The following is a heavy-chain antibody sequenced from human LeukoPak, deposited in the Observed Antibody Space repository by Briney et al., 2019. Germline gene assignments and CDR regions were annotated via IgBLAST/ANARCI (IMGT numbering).Heavy chain of an antibody. CDR1: GFTFSSYE. D-gene: IGHD2/OR15-2a*01. V-gene: IGHV3-48*03. J-gene: IGHJ6*02. CDR2: ISSSGSTI. Sequence: GGSLRLSCAASGFTFSSYEMNWVRQAPGKGPERVSYISSSGSTIYYADSVKGRFTISRDNAKNSLYLQMNSLRAEDTAVYYCARENFGGPDSYYYYGMDVWGQGTTVIVSS. CDR3: ARENFGGPDSYYYYGMDV.